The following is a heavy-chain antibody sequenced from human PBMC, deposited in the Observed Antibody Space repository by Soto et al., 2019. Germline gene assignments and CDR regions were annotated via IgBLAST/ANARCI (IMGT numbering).Heavy chain of an antibody. CDR1: GCTFTGDW. V-gene: IGHV5-10-1*01. Sequence: PGESLKISCQGSGCTFTGDWISWVRKMPGKGLEWMGRIDPSDTYTDYSPTVQGHVTMSADKSINTAYLQWSSLQASDTAVYYCTRHTGYDSSLHYWGQGTLVTVSS. CDR3: TRHTGYDSSLHY. D-gene: IGHD5-12*01. J-gene: IGHJ4*02. CDR2: IDPSDTYT.